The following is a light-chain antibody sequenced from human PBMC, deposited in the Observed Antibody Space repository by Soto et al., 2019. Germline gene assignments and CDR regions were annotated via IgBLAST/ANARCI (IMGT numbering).Light chain of an antibody. CDR2: AAS. Sequence: EIQITQSPSSLSASVGDRVTITCRASQSISSYLNWYQQKPGKAPKLLIYAASSLQSGVPSRFRGGASGTDFTLTISSLQLDDFATYYCQQSYNTPLTFGQGTKVDIK. J-gene: IGKJ1*01. CDR1: QSISSY. CDR3: QQSYNTPLT. V-gene: IGKV1-39*01.